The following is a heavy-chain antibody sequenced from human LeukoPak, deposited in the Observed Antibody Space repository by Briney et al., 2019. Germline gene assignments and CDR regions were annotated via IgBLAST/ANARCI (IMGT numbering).Heavy chain of an antibody. CDR2: IRYDGSNK. D-gene: IGHD3-3*01. V-gene: IGHV3-30*02. J-gene: IGHJ6*03. CDR1: GFTISSYG. CDR3: AKPPLLRFLEWSVDYMDV. Sequence: GGSLRLSCAASGFTISSYGMHWVRQAPGKGLEWVAFIRYDGSNKYYADSVKGRFTISRDNSKNTLYLQMNSLRAEDTAVYYCAKPPLLRFLEWSVDYMDVWGKGTTVTVSS.